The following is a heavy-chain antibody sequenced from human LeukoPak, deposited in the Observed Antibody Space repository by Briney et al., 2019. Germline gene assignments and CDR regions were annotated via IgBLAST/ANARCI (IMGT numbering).Heavy chain of an antibody. CDR2: VYTTGST. CDR3: ARKFDF. V-gene: IGHV4-61*02. Sequence: SETLSLTCTVSGDSISSGSYYWSCIRQPAGKGLEWIGLVYTTGSTNYNPSLKSRVTISVDTSKNQFSLNLTSVTAADTARYYCARKFDFWGQGTLVTVSS. J-gene: IGHJ4*02. CDR1: GDSISSGSYY.